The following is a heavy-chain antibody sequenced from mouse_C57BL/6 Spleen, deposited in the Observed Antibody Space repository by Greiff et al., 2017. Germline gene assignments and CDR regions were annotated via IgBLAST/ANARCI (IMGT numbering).Heavy chain of an antibody. D-gene: IGHD2-10*02. CDR1: GYTFTSYW. Sequence: VQGVESGTELVKPGASVKLSCKASGYTFTSYWMHWVKQRPGQGLEWIGNINPSNGGTNYNEKFKSKATLTVDKSSSTAYMQLSSLTSEDAAVYYCARSYGNYDYAMDYWGQGTSVTVSS. CDR3: ARSYGNYDYAMDY. J-gene: IGHJ4*01. CDR2: INPSNGGT. V-gene: IGHV1-53*01.